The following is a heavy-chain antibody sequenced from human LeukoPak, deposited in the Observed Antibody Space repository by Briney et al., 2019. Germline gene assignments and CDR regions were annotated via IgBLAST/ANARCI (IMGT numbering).Heavy chain of an antibody. Sequence: PGGSLRLSCAASGFTFSSSAMIWVRQAPGKGLEWVSGISDNGENTYYADSVKGRFTISRDNSKDTMYLLMNNLRVEDTAVYYCAKDRRVVVATAPLDYWGQGTLVTVSS. CDR1: GFTFSSSA. CDR3: AKDRRVVVATAPLDY. CDR2: ISDNGENT. V-gene: IGHV3-23*01. J-gene: IGHJ4*02. D-gene: IGHD2-15*01.